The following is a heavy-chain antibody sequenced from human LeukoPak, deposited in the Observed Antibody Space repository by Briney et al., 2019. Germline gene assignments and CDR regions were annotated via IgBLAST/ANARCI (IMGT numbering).Heavy chain of an antibody. CDR2: IRVNGET. V-gene: IGHV3-23*01. CDR3: AKASWVSSTDAVR. Sequence: GGPLRLSCAASGLSFSSFAMSWVRQGPARGLEWVSSIRVNGETFYADSVKGRFTLYSDSSRNTVYFQLNNLRVEDTAIYYCAKASWVSSTDAVRWGQGTLVTVSS. CDR1: GLSFSSFA. J-gene: IGHJ4*02. D-gene: IGHD3-16*01.